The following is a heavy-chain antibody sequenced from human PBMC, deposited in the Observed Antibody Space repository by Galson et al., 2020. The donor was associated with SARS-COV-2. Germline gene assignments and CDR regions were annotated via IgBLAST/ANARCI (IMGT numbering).Heavy chain of an antibody. CDR1: GFTVGSRW. J-gene: IGHJ4*02. CDR3: LREGDTIYPDY. V-gene: IGHV3-53*01. Sequence: ESLKISCAASGFTVGSRWISWVRRAPGKGLEWVSLIDAAGNPFYADSIKGRFTISRDNSRNIVFLQMTSLRAVDTAVYYCLREGDTIYPDYWGPGTLVTVSS. D-gene: IGHD3-10*01. CDR2: IDAAGNP.